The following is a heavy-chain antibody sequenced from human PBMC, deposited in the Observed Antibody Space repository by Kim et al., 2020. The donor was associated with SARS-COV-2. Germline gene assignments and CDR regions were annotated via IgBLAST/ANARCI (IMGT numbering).Heavy chain of an antibody. V-gene: IGHV3-23*01. CDR3: ANEAVVPAARKGSSNWDSDFDY. CDR1: GFTFSSYA. J-gene: IGHJ4*02. D-gene: IGHD2-2*01. Sequence: GGSLRLSCAASGFTFSSYAMSWVRQAPGKGLEWVSAISGSGGSTYYADSVKGRFTISRDNSKNTLYLQMNSLRAEDTAVYYCANEAVVPAARKGSSNWDSDFDYWGQGTLVTVSS. CDR2: ISGSGGST.